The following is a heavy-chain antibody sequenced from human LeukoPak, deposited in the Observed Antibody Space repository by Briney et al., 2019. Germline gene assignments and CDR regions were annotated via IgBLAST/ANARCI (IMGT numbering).Heavy chain of an antibody. CDR3: AGGYSYGSTYYYMDV. D-gene: IGHD5-18*01. J-gene: IGHJ6*03. CDR2: INYSGST. CDR1: GGSISSYY. Sequence: SETLSLTCTVSGGSISSYYWSWIRQPPGKGLEWIGYINYSGSTNYNPSLKSRVTISVDTSKNQFSLKLSSVTAADTAVYYCAGGYSYGSTYYYMDVWGKGTTVTISS. V-gene: IGHV4-59*01.